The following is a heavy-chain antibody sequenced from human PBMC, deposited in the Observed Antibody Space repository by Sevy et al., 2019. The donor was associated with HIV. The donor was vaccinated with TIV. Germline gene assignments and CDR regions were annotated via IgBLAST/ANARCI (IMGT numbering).Heavy chain of an antibody. CDR3: ASSIYDSSGYHLGTLDY. CDR2: IYTSGST. Sequence: SETLSLTCTVSGGSISSYYWSWIRQPAGKGLEWIGRIYTSGSTNYNPSLKSRVTMSVDTSKNQFSLKLSSVTAADTVVYYCASSIYDSSGYHLGTLDYWGQGTLVTVSS. V-gene: IGHV4-4*07. D-gene: IGHD3-22*01. CDR1: GGSISSYY. J-gene: IGHJ4*02.